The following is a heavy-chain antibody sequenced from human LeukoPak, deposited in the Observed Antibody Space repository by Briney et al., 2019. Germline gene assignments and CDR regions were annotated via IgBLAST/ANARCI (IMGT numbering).Heavy chain of an antibody. CDR2: IKQDGSEK. CDR3: ARVGFKFAVVAAPNDAFDI. Sequence: PGGSLRLSCAASGFTFSNFWMSWVRQAPGKGLEWVANIKQDGSEKYYVDSVKGRFTISRDNAKNSLYLQMNSLRAEDTAVYYCARVGFKFAVVAAPNDAFDIWGQGTMVTVSS. CDR1: GFTFSNFW. D-gene: IGHD2-15*01. J-gene: IGHJ3*02. V-gene: IGHV3-7*01.